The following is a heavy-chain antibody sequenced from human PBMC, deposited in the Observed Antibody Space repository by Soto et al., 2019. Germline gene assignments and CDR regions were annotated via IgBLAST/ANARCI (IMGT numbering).Heavy chain of an antibody. Sequence: VGSLRLSCAASGFTFSSYAMSWVRQAPGKGLEWVSAISGSGGSTYYADSVRGRFTISRDNSKNTLYLQMNSLRAEDTAVYYCATGEYYDSSGYYSNAFDIWGQGTMVTVS. CDR2: ISGSGGST. CDR1: GFTFSSYA. J-gene: IGHJ3*02. D-gene: IGHD3-22*01. V-gene: IGHV3-23*01. CDR3: ATGEYYDSSGYYSNAFDI.